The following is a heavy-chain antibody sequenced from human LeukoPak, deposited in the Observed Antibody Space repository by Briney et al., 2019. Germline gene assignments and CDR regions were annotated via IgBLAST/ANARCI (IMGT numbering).Heavy chain of an antibody. J-gene: IGHJ4*02. Sequence: PSQTLSLTCTVSGGSISSGSYYWGWIRQPPGKGLEWIGSIYYSGSTYYNPSLKSRVTISVDTSKNQFSLKLSSVTAADTAVYYCARGVRGSYGSGSYFKYFDYWGQGTLVTVSS. V-gene: IGHV4-39*07. CDR2: IYYSGST. CDR3: ARGVRGSYGSGSYFKYFDY. D-gene: IGHD3-10*01. CDR1: GGSISSGSYY.